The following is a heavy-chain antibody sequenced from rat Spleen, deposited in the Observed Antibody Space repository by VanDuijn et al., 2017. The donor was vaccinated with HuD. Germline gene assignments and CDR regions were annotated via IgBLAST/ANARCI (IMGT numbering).Heavy chain of an antibody. J-gene: IGHJ4*01. Sequence: QVQLKESGPGLVQPSQTLSLTCTVSGFSLSSHGVAWVRQPPGRGLEWMGVIWGNGNTNYNSALKSRLSISRDTSKSQVFLKMNSLQPEDTGTYYCARHFGVDYVMDAWGQGDSVTVSS. CDR1: GFSLSSHG. D-gene: IGHD1-11*01. CDR3: ARHFGVDYVMDA. V-gene: IGHV2-13*01. CDR2: IWGNGNT.